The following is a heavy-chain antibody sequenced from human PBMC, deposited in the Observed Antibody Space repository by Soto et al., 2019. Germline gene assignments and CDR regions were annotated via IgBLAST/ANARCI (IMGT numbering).Heavy chain of an antibody. J-gene: IGHJ6*02. V-gene: IGHV1-18*01. CDR3: ARVVATVAGPYGMDV. CDR1: GYTFTSYV. CDR2: ISAYNGNT. Sequence: QVQLVQSGAEVKKPGASVKVSCRASGYTFTSYVISWVRQAPAQGLEWMGWISAYNGNTNFAQKLQGRVTMTTDTSTSTAYRELRSLRADDTAVYYCARVVATVAGPYGMDVWGQGTTVTVSS. D-gene: IGHD6-19*01.